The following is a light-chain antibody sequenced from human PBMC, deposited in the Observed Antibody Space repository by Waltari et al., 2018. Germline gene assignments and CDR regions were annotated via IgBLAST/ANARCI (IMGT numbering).Light chain of an antibody. J-gene: IGKJ4*01. CDR1: QSVSSY. CDR3: QQRSNRLT. CDR2: DAS. Sequence: EIVLTQSPATLSLSPGERATLPCRASQSVSSYLAWYQQKPGQAPRLLLYDASNRATGIPARFSGSGSGTDFTLTISSLEPEDFAVYYCQQRSNRLTFGGGTKVEIK. V-gene: IGKV3-11*01.